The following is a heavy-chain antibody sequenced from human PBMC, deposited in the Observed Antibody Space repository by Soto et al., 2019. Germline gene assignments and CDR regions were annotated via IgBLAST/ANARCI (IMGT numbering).Heavy chain of an antibody. D-gene: IGHD3-3*01. CDR3: AKDTIFGAAFYYYGMDV. Sequence: PVGSLRLSCAASGFTFSNYGMHWVRQAPGKGLEWVAVISYDGSNKYYTDSVKGRFTISRDTSKNTLYLQMNSLRAEDTAVYYCAKDTIFGAAFYYYGMDVWGQGTTVTVSS. J-gene: IGHJ6*02. CDR2: ISYDGSNK. CDR1: GFTFSNYG. V-gene: IGHV3-30*18.